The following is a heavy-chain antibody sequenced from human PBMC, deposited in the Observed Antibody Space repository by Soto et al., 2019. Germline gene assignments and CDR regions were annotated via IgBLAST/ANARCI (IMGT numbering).Heavy chain of an antibody. CDR3: ATAHRISSWYYYYYGMDV. D-gene: IGHD6-13*01. J-gene: IGHJ6*02. V-gene: IGHV1-24*01. CDR1: GYTLTELS. Sequence: ASVKVSCKVSGYTLTELSMHWVRQAPGKGLEWMGGFDPEDGETIYAQKFQGRVTMTEDTSTDTAYMELSSLRSGDTAVYYCATAHRISSWYYYYYGMDVWGQGTTVTVSS. CDR2: FDPEDGET.